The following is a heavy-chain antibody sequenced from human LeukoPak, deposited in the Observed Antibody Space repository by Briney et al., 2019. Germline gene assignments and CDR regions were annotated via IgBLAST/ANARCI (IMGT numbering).Heavy chain of an antibody. D-gene: IGHD3-22*01. CDR2: IYYSGST. Sequence: SGTLSLTCTVSGASISSSNYYWGWIRQPPGKGLEWIGSIYYSGSTYYNPSLKSRVTISVDTSKNQFSLKLTSVTAADTAVYYCARRISGSSEIDSWGQGTLVTVSS. J-gene: IGHJ4*02. V-gene: IGHV4-39*07. CDR3: ARRISGSSEIDS. CDR1: GASISSSNYY.